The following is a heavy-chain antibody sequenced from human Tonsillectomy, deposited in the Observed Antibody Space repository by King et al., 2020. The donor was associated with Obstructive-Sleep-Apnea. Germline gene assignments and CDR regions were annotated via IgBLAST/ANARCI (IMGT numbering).Heavy chain of an antibody. CDR1: GGSISSSSYY. J-gene: IGHJ5*02. CDR3: APGYNYVSRFDP. D-gene: IGHD5-24*01. V-gene: IGHV4-39*07. CDR2: IYYSGST. Sequence: QLQESGPGLVKPSETLSLTCTVAGGSISSSSYYWGWIRQPPGKGLEWIGRIYYSGSTYYNPSLKIRVTISVETAKNQVSLKLSSVTASETAVYYCAPGYNYVSRFDPWGQGTLVTVSS.